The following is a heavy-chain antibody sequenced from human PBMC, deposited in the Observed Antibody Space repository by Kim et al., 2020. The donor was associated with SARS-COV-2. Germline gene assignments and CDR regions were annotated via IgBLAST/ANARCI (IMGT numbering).Heavy chain of an antibody. J-gene: IGHJ6*02. CDR3: ARGQIDSSGSRMDV. V-gene: IGHV1-2*04. D-gene: IGHD3-22*01. Sequence: YAQKFQGWVTMTRDTSISPAYMELSRLRSDDTAVYYCARGQIDSSGSRMDVWGQGTTVTVSS.